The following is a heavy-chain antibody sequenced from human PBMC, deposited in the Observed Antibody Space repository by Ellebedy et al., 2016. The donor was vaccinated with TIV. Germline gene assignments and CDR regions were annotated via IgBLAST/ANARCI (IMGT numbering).Heavy chain of an antibody. D-gene: IGHD2-2*01. Sequence: PGGSLRLSCAASGFAFNRFWMGWIRQSLGKGLEWVALIKYDEIENYYANSVKGRFTIARDNARNSLYLQMKSLRVDDTAMYYCARDTVAVPDGNTFDFWGQGTMVTVST. V-gene: IGHV3-7*04. CDR3: ARDTVAVPDGNTFDF. CDR1: GFAFNRFW. CDR2: IKYDEIEN. J-gene: IGHJ3*01.